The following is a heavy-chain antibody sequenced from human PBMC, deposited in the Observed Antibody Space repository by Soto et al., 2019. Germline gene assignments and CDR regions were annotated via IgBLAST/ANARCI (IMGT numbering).Heavy chain of an antibody. J-gene: IGHJ4*02. CDR2: ISSSGSTI. D-gene: IGHD3-22*01. Sequence: GGSLRLSCAASGFTFSSYEMNWVRQAPGKGLEWVSYISSSGSTIYYADSVKGRFTISRDNAKNSLYLQMNSLRAEDTAVYYCARVRYYYDSGGEIDYWGQGTLVTVSS. CDR3: ARVRYYYDSGGEIDY. V-gene: IGHV3-48*03. CDR1: GFTFSSYE.